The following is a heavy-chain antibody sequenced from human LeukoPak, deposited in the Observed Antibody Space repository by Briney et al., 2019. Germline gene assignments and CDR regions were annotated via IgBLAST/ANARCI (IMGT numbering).Heavy chain of an antibody. V-gene: IGHV1-2*02. D-gene: IGHD4-17*01. CDR1: GYTFTSYD. Sequence: ASVKVSCKASGYTFTSYDINWVRQATGQGLEWMGWINPNSGGTNYAQKFQGRVTMTRDTSISTAYMELSRLRSDDTAVYYCARIDYGDHNWFDPWGQGTLVTVSS. CDR3: ARIDYGDHNWFDP. CDR2: INPNSGGT. J-gene: IGHJ5*02.